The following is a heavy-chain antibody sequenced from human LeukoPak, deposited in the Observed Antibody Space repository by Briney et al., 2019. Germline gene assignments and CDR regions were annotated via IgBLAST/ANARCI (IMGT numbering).Heavy chain of an antibody. CDR3: TRHWSEFYDYGMGV. CDR2: IFYSGNT. CDR1: GGSIVSSTNY. J-gene: IGHJ6*02. V-gene: IGHV4-39*01. D-gene: IGHD3-3*01. Sequence: PSETLSLTCTVFGGSIVSSTNYWAWVRQPPGKGLEWIGSIFYSGNTHYNPSLKSRVTMSVDTSKNEFSLKLTSVTAADTAVYYCTRHWSEFYDYGMGVWGHGPRSLSP.